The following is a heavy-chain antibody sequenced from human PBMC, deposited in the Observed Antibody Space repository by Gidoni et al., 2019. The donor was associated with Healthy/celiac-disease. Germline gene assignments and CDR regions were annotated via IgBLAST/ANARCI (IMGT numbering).Heavy chain of an antibody. V-gene: IGHV3-30*04. CDR3: ARGQGIQLLLSVGYYGMDV. CDR1: GFTFSSYA. CDR2: ISYDGSNK. D-gene: IGHD5-18*01. Sequence: QVQLVESGGGVVQPGRSLRLSCAASGFTFSSYAMHWVRQAPGKGLEWVAVISYDGSNKYYADSVKGRFTISRDNSKNTLYLQMNSLRAEDTAVYYCARGQGIQLLLSVGYYGMDVWGQGTTVTVSS. J-gene: IGHJ6*02.